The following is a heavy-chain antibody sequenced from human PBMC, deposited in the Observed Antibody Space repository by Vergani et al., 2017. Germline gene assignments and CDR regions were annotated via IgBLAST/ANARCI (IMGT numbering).Heavy chain of an antibody. CDR2: IYYSGST. J-gene: IGHJ4*02. CDR3: ARGYSDGTIVDY. Sequence: QVQLQESGPGLVKPSETLSLTCTVSGGSVSSVGYYWSWIQQPAGKGLEWIGYIYYSGSTNYNPSLKSRVTIAVDTSNNQFSLKLSSVTAADTAVYYCARGYSDGTIVDYWCQGTLVSGAS. V-gene: IGHV4-61*10. D-gene: IGHD5-18*01. CDR1: GGSVSSVGYY.